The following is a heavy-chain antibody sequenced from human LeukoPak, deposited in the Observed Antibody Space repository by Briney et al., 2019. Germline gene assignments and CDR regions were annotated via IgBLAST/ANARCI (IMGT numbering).Heavy chain of an antibody. V-gene: IGHV3-30*02. Sequence: GGSLRLSCAASGFTFSSYGMHWVRQAPGKGLEWVAFIRYDGSNKYYADSVKGRFTISRDNSKNTLYLQMNSRRAEDTAVYYCAKPSRYYYDSSDFDYWGQGTLVTVSS. CDR2: IRYDGSNK. CDR3: AKPSRYYYDSSDFDY. CDR1: GFTFSSYG. D-gene: IGHD3-22*01. J-gene: IGHJ4*02.